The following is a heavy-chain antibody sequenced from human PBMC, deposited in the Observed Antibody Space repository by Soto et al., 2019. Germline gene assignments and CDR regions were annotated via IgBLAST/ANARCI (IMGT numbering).Heavy chain of an antibody. J-gene: IGHJ6*02. CDR1: GGTFSSYA. D-gene: IGHD3-22*01. CDR2: IITIFGTA. CDR3: ARAYYYDSSGYYYYYGMDV. V-gene: IGHV1-69*13. Sequence: SVKVSCKASGGTFSSYAISWVRQAPGQGLEWMGGIITIFGTANYAQKFQGRVTITADEPTSTAYMELSSLRSEDTAVYYCARAYYYDSSGYYYYYGMDVWGQGTTVTVSS.